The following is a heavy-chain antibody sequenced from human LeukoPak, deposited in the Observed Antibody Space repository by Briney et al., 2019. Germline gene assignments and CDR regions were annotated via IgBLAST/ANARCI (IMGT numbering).Heavy chain of an antibody. CDR1: GYTFTGYY. J-gene: IGHJ4*02. CDR3: ASQYYYDSSGYYYPY. CDR2: INPNSGGT. D-gene: IGHD3-22*01. Sequence: ASVKVSCKASGYTFTGYYMHWVRQAPGQGLEWMGRINPNSGGTNYAQKFQGRVTMTRDTSISTAYMELSRLRSDDTAVCYCASQYYYDSSGYYYPYWGQGTLVTVSS. V-gene: IGHV1-2*06.